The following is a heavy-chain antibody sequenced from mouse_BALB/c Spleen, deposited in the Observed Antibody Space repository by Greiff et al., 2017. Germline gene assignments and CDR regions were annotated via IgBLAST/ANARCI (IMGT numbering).Heavy chain of an antibody. CDR3: ARDNYDGYVRFDY. D-gene: IGHD1-2*01. CDR2: ISSGSSTI. V-gene: IGHV5-17*02. J-gene: IGHJ2*01. CDR1: GFTFSNYW. Sequence: EVMLVESGGGLVQPGGSMKLSCVASGFTFSNYWMNWVRQSPEKGLEWVAYISSGSSTIYYADTVKGRFTISRDNPKNTLFLQMTSLRSEDTAMYYCARDNYDGYVRFDYWGQGTTLTVSA.